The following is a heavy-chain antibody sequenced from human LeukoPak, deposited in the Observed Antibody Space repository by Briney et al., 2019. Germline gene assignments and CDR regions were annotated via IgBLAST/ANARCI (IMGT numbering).Heavy chain of an antibody. D-gene: IGHD6-13*01. CDR1: GGSISSYY. Sequence: SETLSLTCTDSGGSISSYYWSWIRQPPGKGLEWIGYIYYSGSTNYNPSLKSRVTISVDTSKNQFSLKLSSVTAADTAVYYCARDNSSSWYPHDAFDIWGQGTMVTVSS. CDR2: IYYSGST. J-gene: IGHJ3*02. CDR3: ARDNSSSWYPHDAFDI. V-gene: IGHV4-59*01.